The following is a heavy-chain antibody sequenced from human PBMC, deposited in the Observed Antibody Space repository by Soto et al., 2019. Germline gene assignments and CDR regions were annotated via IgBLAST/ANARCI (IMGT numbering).Heavy chain of an antibody. J-gene: IGHJ5*02. D-gene: IGHD3-3*01. V-gene: IGHV3-21*01. Sequence: SMRLAWVPAALTFSSYSMNWVRQAPGKGLEWVSSISSSSSYIYYADSVKGRFTMSRDHAKNSLYLQMSSLRAEDTAVYYCARDYDFWSCCFVWFDTWGQGTLVTVSS. CDR3: ARDYDFWSCCFVWFDT. CDR1: ALTFSSYS. CDR2: ISSSSSYI.